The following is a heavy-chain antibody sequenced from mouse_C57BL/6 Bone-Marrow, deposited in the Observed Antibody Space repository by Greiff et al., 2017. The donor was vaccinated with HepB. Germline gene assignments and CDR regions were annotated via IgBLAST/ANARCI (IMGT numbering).Heavy chain of an antibody. CDR3: ARWGGNWDFDV. Sequence: QVQLQQPGAELVKPGASVKLSCKASGYTFTSYWMQWVKQRPGQGLEWIGEIDPSDSYTNYNQKFKRKATLTVDTSSSTAYMQLSSLTSEDSAVYYCARWGGNWDFDVWGTGTTVTVSS. J-gene: IGHJ1*03. CDR1: GYTFTSYW. V-gene: IGHV1-50*01. CDR2: IDPSDSYT.